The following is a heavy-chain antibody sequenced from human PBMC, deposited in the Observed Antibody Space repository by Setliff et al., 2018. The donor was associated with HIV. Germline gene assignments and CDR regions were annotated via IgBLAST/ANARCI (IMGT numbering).Heavy chain of an antibody. J-gene: IGHJ4*02. D-gene: IGHD6-13*01. CDR1: GFTFSSYW. V-gene: IGHV3-7*03. Sequence: GGSLSLSCAASGFTFSSYWLTWVRQAPGKGLEWVANIDGDGSTKNYVDSVKGRFTISRHNAGNSLYLEMNILRAADTALYYCAKDRGAAAGNGGYFDNWGQGTLVTVSS. CDR2: IDGDGSTK. CDR3: AKDRGAAAGNGGYFDN.